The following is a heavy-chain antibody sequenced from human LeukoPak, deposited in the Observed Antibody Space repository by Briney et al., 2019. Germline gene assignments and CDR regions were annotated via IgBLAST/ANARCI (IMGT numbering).Heavy chain of an antibody. J-gene: IGHJ3*02. CDR1: GGSFSGYY. CDR2: INHSGST. D-gene: IGHD2-2*01. CDR3: ARGGYCSSTSCRVGNALDI. Sequence: PSETLSLTCAVYGGSFSGYYWSWIRQPPGKGLECIGEINHSGSTNYSPSLKSRVTISVDTSKNHFSLKLSSVTAADTAVYYCARGGYCSSTSCRVGNALDIWGQETMVTVSS. V-gene: IGHV4-34*01.